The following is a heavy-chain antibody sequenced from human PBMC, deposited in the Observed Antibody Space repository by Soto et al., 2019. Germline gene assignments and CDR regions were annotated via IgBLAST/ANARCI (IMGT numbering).Heavy chain of an antibody. Sequence: PGGSLRLSCEASGFPFSSRGMHWVRQAPGKGLEWVALMLNDGNSKFYSDSVKGRFTISRDTSKNTLYLQMDSLRAEDTAIYYCARDVWSRNKYVRVSNFIDLWGKGELVTVSS. CDR2: MLNDGNSK. J-gene: IGHJ4*02. V-gene: IGHV3-33*01. CDR3: ARDVWSRNKYVRVSNFIDL. CDR1: GFPFSSRG. D-gene: IGHD3-10*02.